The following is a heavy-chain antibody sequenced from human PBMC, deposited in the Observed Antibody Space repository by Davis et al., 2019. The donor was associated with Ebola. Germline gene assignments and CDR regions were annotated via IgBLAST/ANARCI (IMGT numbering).Heavy chain of an antibody. Sequence: ASVKVSCKASGYTFTSYGISWVRQAPGQGLEWMGWISAYNGNTNYAQKLQGRVTMTTDTSTSTVYMELSSLRSEDTAVYYCARDAGMAALGYWGQGTLVTVSS. CDR2: ISAYNGNT. CDR3: ARDAGMAALGY. V-gene: IGHV1-18*01. CDR1: GYTFTSYG. D-gene: IGHD3-10*01. J-gene: IGHJ4*02.